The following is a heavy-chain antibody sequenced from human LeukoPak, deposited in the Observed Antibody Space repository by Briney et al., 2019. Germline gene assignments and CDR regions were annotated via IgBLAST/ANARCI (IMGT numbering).Heavy chain of an antibody. J-gene: IGHJ3*02. CDR2: IYYSGST. CDR1: GGSVSSGSYY. Sequence: PSETLSLTCTVSGGSVSSGSYYWSWIRQPPGKRLEWIGYIYYSGSTNYNPSLKSRVTISVDTSKNQFSLKLSSVTAADTAVYYCARGFFGGLIVDDAFDIWGQGTMVTVSS. V-gene: IGHV4-61*01. D-gene: IGHD3-16*02. CDR3: ARGFFGGLIVDDAFDI.